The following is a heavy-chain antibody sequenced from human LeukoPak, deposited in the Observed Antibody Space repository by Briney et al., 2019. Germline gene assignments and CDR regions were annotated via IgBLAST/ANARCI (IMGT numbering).Heavy chain of an antibody. CDR1: GGSFSSYA. Sequence: SVKVSCNASGGSFSSYAISWVRQAPGQGLEWMGGIIPIFGTATYAQKFQSRVTITADKSTSTAYMELSRLRSEDTAVYYCARDRGYSDYLLFDYWGQGTLVTVSS. V-gene: IGHV1-69*06. CDR2: IIPIFGTA. D-gene: IGHD5-12*01. CDR3: ARDRGYSDYLLFDY. J-gene: IGHJ4*02.